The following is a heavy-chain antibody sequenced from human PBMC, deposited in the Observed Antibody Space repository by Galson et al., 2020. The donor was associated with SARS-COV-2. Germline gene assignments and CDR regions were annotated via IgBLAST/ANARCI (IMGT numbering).Heavy chain of an antibody. D-gene: IGHD1-26*01. CDR1: GFTFSSYA. CDR3: ARTPGGSYCGYFDY. J-gene: IGHJ4*02. CDR2: ISYDGSNK. Sequence: GGYLRLSCAASGFTFSSYAMHWVRQAPGKGLEWVAVISYDGSNKYYADSVKGRFTISRDNSKNTLYLQMNSLRAEDPAVYYCARTPGGSYCGYFDYWGQGTLVTVSS. V-gene: IGHV3-30-3*01.